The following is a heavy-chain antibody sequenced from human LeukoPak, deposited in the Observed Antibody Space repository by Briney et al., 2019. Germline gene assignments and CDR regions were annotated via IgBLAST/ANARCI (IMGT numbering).Heavy chain of an antibody. Sequence: SETLSLTCTVSGGSISSYYWSWIRQPPGKGLEWIGYIYYSGSTNYNPSLKSRVTISVDTSKNQFSLKLSSVTAADTAVYYCASVLRQGGALDIWGQGTMVTVSS. CDR3: ASVLRQGGALDI. CDR2: IYYSGST. CDR1: GGSISSYY. J-gene: IGHJ3*02. V-gene: IGHV4-59*08. D-gene: IGHD3-16*01.